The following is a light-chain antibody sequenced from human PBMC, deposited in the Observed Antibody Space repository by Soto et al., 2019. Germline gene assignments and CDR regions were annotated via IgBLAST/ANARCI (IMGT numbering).Light chain of an antibody. V-gene: IGKV1-5*01. CDR2: DAS. CDR3: QQYYSTPWT. CDR1: QNINAW. J-gene: IGKJ1*01. Sequence: DIHMTQSPSSLSVSVGYRFTITFLTSQNINAWLAWYQQRPGQAPKLLIYDASTVQSGVPSRFSGSGSGTDFTLTISSLQAEDVAVYYCQQYYSTPWTFGQGTTVDIK.